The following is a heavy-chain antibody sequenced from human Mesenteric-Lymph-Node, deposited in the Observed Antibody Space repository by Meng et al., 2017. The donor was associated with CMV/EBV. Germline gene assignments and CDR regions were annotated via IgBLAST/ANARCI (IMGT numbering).Heavy chain of an antibody. J-gene: IGHJ4*02. CDR1: GFTFSSYW. CDR3: ARHGDY. Sequence: GGSLRLSCAGSGFTFSSYWMHWVRQAPGKGLVWVSRINSDGSSTSYADSVKGRFTISRDNSKSTLYLQLNSLRPEDTAVYYCARHGDYWGQGTLVTVSS. V-gene: IGHV3-74*01. CDR2: INSDGSST.